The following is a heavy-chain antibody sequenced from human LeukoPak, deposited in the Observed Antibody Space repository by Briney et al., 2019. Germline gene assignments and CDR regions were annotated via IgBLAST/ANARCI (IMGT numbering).Heavy chain of an antibody. D-gene: IGHD3-3*01. V-gene: IGHV3-66*02. CDR2: IYSGGST. CDR3: ASDGITIFGVVLSYFDY. CDR1: GFTVSSNY. J-gene: IGHJ4*02. Sequence: GGSLRLSCAASGFTVSSNYMSWVRQAPGKGLEWVSDIYSGGSTYYADSVKGRFTISRDNSKNTLYLQMNSLRAEDTAVYYCASDGITIFGVVLSYFDYWGQGTLVTVSS.